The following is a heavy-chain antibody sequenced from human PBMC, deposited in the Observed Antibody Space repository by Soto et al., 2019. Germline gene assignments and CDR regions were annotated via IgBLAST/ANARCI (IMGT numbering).Heavy chain of an antibody. CDR1: GFSFRNYA. V-gene: IGHV3-23*01. CDR3: ARDPLFYSSTWYPNWFGP. J-gene: IGHJ5*02. D-gene: IGHD6-13*01. Sequence: EVQLLESGGGVEQPGGSLRLSCAASGFSFRNYAMSWVRQAPGRGLEWVSGITGYGGSTYYADSVKGRFTISRDNAQNTLYLQMNSLGAADTAVYYCARDPLFYSSTWYPNWFGPWGQGTLVTVSS. CDR2: ITGYGGST.